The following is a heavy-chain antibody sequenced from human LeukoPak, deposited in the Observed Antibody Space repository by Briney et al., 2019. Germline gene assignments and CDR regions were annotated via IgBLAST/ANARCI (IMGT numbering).Heavy chain of an antibody. Sequence: GRSLRLSCAASGFTFSSYGMSWVRQAPGKGLEWVACISGSGGRTYYADSVKGRFTISRDNSKNTLYLQMNSLRAEDMAVYYCAKVETWAGYCSSPSCYVDYFDYGGQGPLVTVSS. CDR2: ISGSGGRT. D-gene: IGHD2-2*03. J-gene: IGHJ4*02. CDR3: AKVETWAGYCSSPSCYVDYFDY. V-gene: IGHV3-23*01. CDR1: GFTFSSYG.